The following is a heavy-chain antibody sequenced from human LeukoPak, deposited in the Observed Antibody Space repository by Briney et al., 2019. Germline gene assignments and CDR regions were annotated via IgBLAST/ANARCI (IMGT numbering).Heavy chain of an antibody. J-gene: IGHJ3*02. D-gene: IGHD2-2*01. CDR3: AKALITSEPEGPFDI. V-gene: IGHV3-30*02. Sequence: GGSLRLSCAASGFTFSSYGMHWVRQAPGKGLEWVAVIWYGGNNEYYADSVKGRFTISRDNSKNTLYLQMNSLRAEDTAVYFCAKALITSEPEGPFDIWGQGTMVTVSS. CDR1: GFTFSSYG. CDR2: IWYGGNNE.